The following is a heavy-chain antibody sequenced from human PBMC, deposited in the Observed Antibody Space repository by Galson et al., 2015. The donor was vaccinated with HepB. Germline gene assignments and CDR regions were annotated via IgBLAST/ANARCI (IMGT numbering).Heavy chain of an antibody. CDR1: GFTFSSYW. J-gene: IGHJ6*02. CDR3: ARGGYQLLRESDGMDV. D-gene: IGHD2-2*01. Sequence: SLRLSCAASGFTFSSYWMSWVRQAPGKGLEWVANIKHDGSEKYYVDSVKGRFTISRDNAKNSLYLQMNSPRAEDTAVYYCARGGYQLLRESDGMDVWGQGTTVTVSS. V-gene: IGHV3-7*01. CDR2: IKHDGSEK.